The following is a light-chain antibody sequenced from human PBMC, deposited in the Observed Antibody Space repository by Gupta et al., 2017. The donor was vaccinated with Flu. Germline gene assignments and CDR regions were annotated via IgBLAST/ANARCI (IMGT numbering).Light chain of an antibody. CDR2: EAS. Sequence: EIEMTQTPLSLSVTPGQSASTSCKSSQTLLHSDGKNYLYWYLQRPGQPPQLLIYEASNRFPGVPDRFSGSGSGTEFTLRISRVEAGDVGVYYCMQNLQLPLFTFGPGTKVDLK. V-gene: IGKV2D-29*01. CDR3: MQNLQLPLFT. CDR1: QTLLHSDGKNY. J-gene: IGKJ3*01.